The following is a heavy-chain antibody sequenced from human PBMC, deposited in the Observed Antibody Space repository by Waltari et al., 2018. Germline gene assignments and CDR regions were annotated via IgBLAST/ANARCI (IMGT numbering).Heavy chain of an antibody. CDR1: NFYINDGYY. J-gene: IGHJ6*02. V-gene: IGHV4-38-2*02. CDR2: IYHSGTT. CDR3: ARDQRFLESLYPYYYALDA. Sequence: QVQLQESGPGLVKPSETLSLTCAVSNFYINDGYYWGWTRQSPGKGLEWIGSIYHSGTTHYNPSLESRVTISVDRSRNQFSLKVTSVSAADTAVYFCARDQRFLESLYPYYYALDAWGRGITVTVSS. D-gene: IGHD3-3*01.